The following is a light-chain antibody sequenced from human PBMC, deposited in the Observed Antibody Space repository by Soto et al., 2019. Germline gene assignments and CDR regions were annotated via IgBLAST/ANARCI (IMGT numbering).Light chain of an antibody. V-gene: IGKV1-5*03. CDR1: QSISSW. CDR2: KAS. J-gene: IGKJ1*01. CDR3: QQYNSYAWT. Sequence: DIQMTQSPSTLSASVGDRVTITCRASQSISSWLAWYQQKPGKAPKLLIYKASSLESGVPSRFSGSGSGTEFTLTISSLHPDDFATYYCQQYNSYAWTFGQGTRWISN.